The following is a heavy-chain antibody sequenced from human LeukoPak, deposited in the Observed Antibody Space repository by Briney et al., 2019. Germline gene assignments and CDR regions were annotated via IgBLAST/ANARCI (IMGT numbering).Heavy chain of an antibody. CDR3: ASDLDASVMLIAYDAFDI. D-gene: IGHD2-21*01. CDR1: GFTFNSHA. V-gene: IGHV3-23*01. J-gene: IGHJ3*02. Sequence: PGGSLRLSCAVSGFTFNSHAMSWVRQAPGKGLEWVSAISGSGGSTYYAYSVKGRFTISRDNAKNTLYLKMTSLRHEDTAGSYCASDLDASVMLIAYDAFDIWGQGTMITVSS. CDR2: ISGSGGST.